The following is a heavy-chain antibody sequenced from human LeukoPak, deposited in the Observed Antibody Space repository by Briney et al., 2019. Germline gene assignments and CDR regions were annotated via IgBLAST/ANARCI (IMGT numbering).Heavy chain of an antibody. V-gene: IGHV3-53*01. CDR1: GFTFSSYG. Sequence: GRSLRLSCAASGFTFSSYGMHWVRQAPGKGLEWVSVIYSDGGTFYADSVKGRFTISRDNSKNTLYLQMDSLRAEDTAVYYCARDSSGPAYWGQGTLVTVSS. D-gene: IGHD6-19*01. CDR2: IYSDGGT. CDR3: ARDSSGPAY. J-gene: IGHJ4*02.